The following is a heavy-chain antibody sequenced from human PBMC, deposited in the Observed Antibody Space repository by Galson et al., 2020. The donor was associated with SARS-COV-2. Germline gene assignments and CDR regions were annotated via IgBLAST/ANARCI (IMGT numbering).Heavy chain of an antibody. CDR2: FDPEDGET. Sequence: GESLKISCKVSGYTLTELSMHWVRQAPGKGLEWMGGFDPEDGETIYAQKFQGRVTMTEDTSTDTAYMELSSLRSEDTAVYYCATGPSMVRENLFDPWGQGTLVTVSS. CDR1: GYTLTELS. V-gene: IGHV1-24*01. D-gene: IGHD3-10*01. J-gene: IGHJ5*02. CDR3: ATGPSMVRENLFDP.